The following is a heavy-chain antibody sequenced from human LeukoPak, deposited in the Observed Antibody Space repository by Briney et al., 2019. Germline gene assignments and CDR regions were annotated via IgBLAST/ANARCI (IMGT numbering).Heavy chain of an antibody. CDR3: ARVPGRYYDIWPGPDY. CDR1: GFTFSSYW. D-gene: IGHD3-9*01. CDR2: INSDGSST. Sequence: PGGSLRLSCAASGFTFSSYWMHWVRQAPGKGLVWVSRINSDGSSTSYADSVKGRFTISRDNAKNTLYLQMNSLRAEDTAVYYCARVPGRYYDIWPGPDYWGQGPLVTVSS. J-gene: IGHJ4*02. V-gene: IGHV3-74*01.